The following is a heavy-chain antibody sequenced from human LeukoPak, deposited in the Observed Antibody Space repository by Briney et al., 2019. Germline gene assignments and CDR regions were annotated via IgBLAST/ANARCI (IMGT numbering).Heavy chain of an antibody. D-gene: IGHD3-22*01. CDR1: GYSFARFY. Sequence: AASVKVSCKTSGYSFARFYMHWVRQASGQGLEWMGIINPTDGGATYAHLFKGRVTLTRDTSTNTFYMELNGLESEDTAVYYCARDVFNYESSGFPFYFDYWGQGTLVTGSS. CDR2: INPTDGGA. CDR3: ARDVFNYESSGFPFYFDY. V-gene: IGHV1-46*01. J-gene: IGHJ4*02.